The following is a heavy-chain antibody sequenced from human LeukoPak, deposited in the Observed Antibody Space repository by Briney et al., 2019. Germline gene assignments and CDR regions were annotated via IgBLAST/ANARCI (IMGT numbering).Heavy chain of an antibody. J-gene: IGHJ6*02. D-gene: IGHD3-9*01. Sequence: ASVKVSCKASGYTFTSYGISWVRQAPGQGLEWMGWISAYNGNTNYAQKLQGRVTTTTDTSTSTAYMELRSLRSDDTAVYYCARRTLVIIPRYYYYGMDVWGQGTAVTVSS. V-gene: IGHV1-18*01. CDR1: GYTFTSYG. CDR3: ARRTLVIIPRYYYYGMDV. CDR2: ISAYNGNT.